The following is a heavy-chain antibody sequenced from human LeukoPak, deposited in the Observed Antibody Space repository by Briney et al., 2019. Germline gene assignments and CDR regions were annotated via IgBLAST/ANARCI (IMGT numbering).Heavy chain of an antibody. Sequence: GRSLRLSCAASGFTFSSYAMHWVRQAPGKGLEWVAVISYDGSNKYYADSVKGRFTISRDNSKNTLYLQMNSLRAEDTAVYYCARDMRPYCSSTSCFPFDYWGQGTLVTVSS. V-gene: IGHV3-30*04. D-gene: IGHD2-2*01. CDR3: ARDMRPYCSSTSCFPFDY. CDR2: ISYDGSNK. J-gene: IGHJ4*02. CDR1: GFTFSSYA.